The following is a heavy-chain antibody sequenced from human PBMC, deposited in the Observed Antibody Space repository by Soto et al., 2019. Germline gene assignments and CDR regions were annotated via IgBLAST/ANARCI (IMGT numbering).Heavy chain of an antibody. CDR2: IYYSGST. J-gene: IGHJ6*02. D-gene: IGHD2-21*02. CDR3: ARDLWGYCGTDCYPLDV. V-gene: IGHV4-59*01. CDR1: GGSISSYY. Sequence: PSETLSLTCTVSGGSISSYYWSWIRQPPGKGLEWIGYIYYSGSTNYNPSLKSRVTISIDTSKNQFSLKLNSVTAADTAVYYCARDLWGYCGTDCYPLDVWGQGTTVPVSS.